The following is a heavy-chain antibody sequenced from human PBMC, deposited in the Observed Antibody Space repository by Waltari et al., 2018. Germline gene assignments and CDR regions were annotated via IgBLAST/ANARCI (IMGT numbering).Heavy chain of an antibody. Sequence: EVQLLESGGGLVQPGGSQRLSCAASGFHFRSYAMSWVRQAPGKGLEWVSSIGGSGDNTYYADSVKGRFTISRDNSKNTLYLQMNSLRAEDTAIYYCAKRVVIPNTSYYFDSWGQGTLVTVSS. CDR3: AKRVVIPNTSYYFDS. V-gene: IGHV3-23*01. D-gene: IGHD3-22*01. CDR1: GFHFRSYA. J-gene: IGHJ4*02. CDR2: IGGSGDNT.